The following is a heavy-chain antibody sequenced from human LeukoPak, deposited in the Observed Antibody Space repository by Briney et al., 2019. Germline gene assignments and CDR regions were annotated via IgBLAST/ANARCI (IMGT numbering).Heavy chain of an antibody. CDR1: GGTFSSYA. Sequence: ASVKVSCKASGGTFSSYAISWVRQAPGQGLEWMGRIIPILGIANYAQKFQGRVTITADKSTSTAYMELSSLRSEDTAVYYCARVSSVRPSGAMIRGLDSWGQGTLVTVSS. CDR2: IIPILGIA. CDR3: ARVSSVRPSGAMIRGLDS. D-gene: IGHD3-22*01. J-gene: IGHJ4*02. V-gene: IGHV1-69*04.